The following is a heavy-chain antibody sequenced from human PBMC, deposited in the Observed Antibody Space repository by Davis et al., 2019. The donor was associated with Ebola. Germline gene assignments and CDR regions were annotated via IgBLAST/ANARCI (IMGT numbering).Heavy chain of an antibody. CDR1: GGSFSGYY. V-gene: IGHV4-34*01. Sequence: PSETLSLTCAVYGGSFSGYYWSWIRQPPGKGLEWIGEINHSGSTNYNPSLKSRVTISVDTSKNQFSLKLSSVTAADTAVYYCARNGLAAQDYYYYYMDVWGKGTTVTVSS. CDR2: INHSGST. J-gene: IGHJ6*03. D-gene: IGHD6-13*01. CDR3: ARNGLAAQDYYYYYMDV.